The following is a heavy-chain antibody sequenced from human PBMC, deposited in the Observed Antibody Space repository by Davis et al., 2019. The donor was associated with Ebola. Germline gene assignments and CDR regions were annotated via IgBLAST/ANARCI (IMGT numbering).Heavy chain of an antibody. Sequence: GESLKISCADSGFTFSSYSMNWVRQAPGRGLEWVSSISSSSRYIYYADSVKGRFIISRDNAKRSVYLQMSSLRAEDTAVYHCARVIHFPGIGTDVWGQGTTVAVS. CDR3: ARVIHFPGIGTDV. V-gene: IGHV3-21*01. CDR1: GFTFSSYS. J-gene: IGHJ6*02. D-gene: IGHD2/OR15-2a*01. CDR2: ISSSSRYI.